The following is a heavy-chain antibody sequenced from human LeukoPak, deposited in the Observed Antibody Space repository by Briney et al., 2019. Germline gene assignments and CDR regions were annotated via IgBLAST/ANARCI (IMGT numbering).Heavy chain of an antibody. D-gene: IGHD2-15*01. V-gene: IGHV3-53*01. Sequence: GGSLRLSCAVSGVTVSSNYMSWVRQAPGKGLEWVSAIYTGGSTHYADSMKGRFTISRGNAKNTLYLQMDSLRAEDTAVYYCARGSSEFDYWGQGTLVTVSS. CDR2: IYTGGST. J-gene: IGHJ4*02. CDR3: ARGSSEFDY. CDR1: GVTVSSNY.